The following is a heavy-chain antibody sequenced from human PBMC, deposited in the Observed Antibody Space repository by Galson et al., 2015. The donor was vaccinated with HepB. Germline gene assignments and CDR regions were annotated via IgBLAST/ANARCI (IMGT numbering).Heavy chain of an antibody. D-gene: IGHD3-3*01. CDR3: ATEGRGYDFRSGYSYDDDYMDG. J-gene: IGHJ6*03. V-gene: IGHV3-7*03. CDR2: IKQDGSET. Sequence: SLRLSCAASGFTFSSYYMSWVRQVPGKGLEWVANIKQDGSETWYVDSVKGRFTISRDNAKNSLYLQMNSLRGEDTAVYYCATEGRGYDFRSGYSYDDDYMDGWGRGTKGTVSS. CDR1: GFTFSSYY.